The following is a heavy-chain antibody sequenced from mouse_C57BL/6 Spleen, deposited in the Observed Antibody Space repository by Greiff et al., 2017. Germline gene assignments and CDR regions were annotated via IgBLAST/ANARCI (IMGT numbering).Heavy chain of an antibody. V-gene: IGHV1-26*01. CDR3: ARGYGGLRGYFDY. Sequence: VQLQQSGPELVKPGASVKISCKASGYTFTDYYTNWVKPSHGKSLEWIGDINPNNGGTSYNQKFKGKATLTVDKSSSTAYMELRSLTSEDYAVYYSARGYGGLRGYFDYWGQGTTLTVSS. CDR2: INPNNGGT. CDR1: GYTFTDYY. J-gene: IGHJ2*01. D-gene: IGHD2-4*01.